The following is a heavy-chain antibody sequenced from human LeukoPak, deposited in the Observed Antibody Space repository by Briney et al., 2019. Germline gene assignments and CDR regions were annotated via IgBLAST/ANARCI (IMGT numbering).Heavy chain of an antibody. Sequence: ASVKVSCKASGGTFSSYAISWVRQATGQGLEWMGGIIPIFGTANYAQKFQGRVTITADESTSTAYMELSSLRSEDTAVYYCARVGPLRYFDWLPQNDYWGRGTLVAVSS. CDR2: IIPIFGTA. CDR3: ARVGPLRYFDWLPQNDY. V-gene: IGHV1-69*13. J-gene: IGHJ4*02. CDR1: GGTFSSYA. D-gene: IGHD3-9*01.